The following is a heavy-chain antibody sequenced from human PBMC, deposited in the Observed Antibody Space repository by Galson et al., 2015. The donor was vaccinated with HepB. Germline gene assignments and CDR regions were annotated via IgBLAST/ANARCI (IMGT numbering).Heavy chain of an antibody. CDR2: INPNSGGT. CDR3: ARGLRDSSGYYPPDY. CDR1: GSTFTGYY. Sequence: SVTVSCKASGSTFTGYYMHWVRQAPGQGLEWMGWINPNSGGTNYAQKFQGRVTMTRDTSISTAYMELSRLRSDDTAVYYCARGLRDSSGYYPPDYWGQGTLITVSS. V-gene: IGHV1-2*02. D-gene: IGHD3-22*01. J-gene: IGHJ4*02.